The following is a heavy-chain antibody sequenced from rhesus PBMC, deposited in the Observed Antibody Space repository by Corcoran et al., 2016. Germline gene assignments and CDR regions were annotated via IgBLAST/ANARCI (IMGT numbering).Heavy chain of an antibody. Sequence: EVQLVESGGGVVQPGGSLRLSCAASGFTFDDYAMHWVRQASGMGVEWVSAISWDGCSTGYADSVKGRFTISRDNAKNSLYLQMDRLRAEDTALYYCAKVQYSWNDPYYFDYWGQGVLVTVSS. CDR1: GFTFDDYA. V-gene: IGHV3-201*01. D-gene: IGHD1-14*01. CDR3: AKVQYSWNDPYYFDY. J-gene: IGHJ4*01. CDR2: ISWDGCST.